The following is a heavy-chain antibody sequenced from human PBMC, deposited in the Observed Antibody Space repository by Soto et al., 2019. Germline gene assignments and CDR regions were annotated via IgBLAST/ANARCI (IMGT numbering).Heavy chain of an antibody. D-gene: IGHD3-10*01. CDR1: GGSISSGDYY. CDR2: IYYSGST. Sequence: SETLSLTCTVSGGSISSGDYYWSWIRQPPGKGLEWIGYIYYSGSTYYNPSLKSRVTISVDTSKNQFSLKLSSVTAADTAVYYCARVVMVRGVTPNWFDPWGQGTLVTVSS. J-gene: IGHJ5*02. V-gene: IGHV4-30-4*01. CDR3: ARVVMVRGVTPNWFDP.